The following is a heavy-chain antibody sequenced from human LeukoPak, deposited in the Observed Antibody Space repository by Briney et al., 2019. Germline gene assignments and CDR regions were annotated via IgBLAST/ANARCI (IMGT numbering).Heavy chain of an antibody. Sequence: ASVKVSCKASGYTFTGYYMHWVRQAPGQGLEWMGWINPNSGGTNYAQKFQGRVTMTRDTSISTAYMELSRLRSDDTAVYYCARDLAGVLLWLGEVFDYWGQGTLVTVSS. CDR3: ARDLAGVLLWLGEVFDY. CDR1: GYTFTGYY. CDR2: INPNSGGT. D-gene: IGHD3-10*01. J-gene: IGHJ4*02. V-gene: IGHV1-2*02.